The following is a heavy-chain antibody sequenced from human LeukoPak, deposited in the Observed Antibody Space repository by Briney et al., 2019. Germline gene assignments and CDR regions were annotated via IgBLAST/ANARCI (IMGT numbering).Heavy chain of an antibody. V-gene: IGHV3-30*02. CDR3: AKDQAGTWGLDY. J-gene: IGHJ4*02. Sequence: GGSLRLSCAASGFTLSNFGMHRVRQAPGKGLKWVAFVRPDGSSNYYADSVKGRFTISRDISKNTLYLQMNSLRAEDTAFYYCAKDQAGTWGLDYWGQGTLVTVSS. D-gene: IGHD3-10*01. CDR1: GFTLSNFG. CDR2: VRPDGSSN.